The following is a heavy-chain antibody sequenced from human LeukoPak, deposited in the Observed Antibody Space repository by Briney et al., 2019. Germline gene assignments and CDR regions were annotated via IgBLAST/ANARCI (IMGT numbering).Heavy chain of an antibody. CDR2: ISSSSSYI. D-gene: IGHD5-24*01. V-gene: IGHV3-21*01. CDR1: GFTFSSYS. J-gene: IGHJ4*02. CDR3: ARVKEMATIAIDY. Sequence: PGGSLRLSCAASGFTFSSYSMNWVRQAPGKGLEWVSSISSSSSYIHYADSVKGRFTISRDNAKNSLYLQMNSLRAEDTAVYYCARVKEMATIAIDYWGQGTLVTVSS.